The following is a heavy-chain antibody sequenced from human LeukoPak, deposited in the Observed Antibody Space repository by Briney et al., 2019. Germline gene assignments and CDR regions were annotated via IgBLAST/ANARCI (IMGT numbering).Heavy chain of an antibody. CDR3: TRDPGDYFWDAFDI. D-gene: IGHD4-17*01. V-gene: IGHV3-49*03. J-gene: IGHJ3*02. CDR1: GFTFGDYA. Sequence: GGSLRLSCTASGFTFGDYAMSWFRQAPGKGLEWVGFIRSKAYGGTTEYAASVKGRFTISRDDSKSIAYLQMNSLKTEDTAVYYCTRDPGDYFWDAFDIWGQGTMVTVSS. CDR2: IRSKAYGGTT.